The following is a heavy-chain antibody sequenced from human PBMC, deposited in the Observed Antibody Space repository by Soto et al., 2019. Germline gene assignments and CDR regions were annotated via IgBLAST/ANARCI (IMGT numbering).Heavy chain of an antibody. CDR1: GGIFNKYA. D-gene: IGHD3-22*01. CDR3: ARVVIGYADSPGYYGLDF. V-gene: IGHV1-69*01. CDR2: IIPIFGTT. J-gene: IGHJ4*02. Sequence: QVQLVQSGAEVKKPGSSVKVSCKASGGIFNKYAFSWVRQSPGHGLEWMGGIIPIFGTTNYAQKFEGRVTISADESTSTSFMELNSLRSEDTAIYYCARVVIGYADSPGYYGLDFWGQGTLVTVSS.